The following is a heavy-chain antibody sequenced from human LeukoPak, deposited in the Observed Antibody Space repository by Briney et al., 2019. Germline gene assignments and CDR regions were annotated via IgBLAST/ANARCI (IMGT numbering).Heavy chain of an antibody. CDR3: ARLLWFGELLGPHFDY. J-gene: IGHJ4*02. CDR1: GGSISSYY. D-gene: IGHD3-10*01. CDR2: IYYSGST. V-gene: IGHV4-59*01. Sequence: SETLSLTCTVSGGSISSYYWSWIRQPPGKGLEWIGYIYYSGSTNYNPSLKSRVTISVDTSKNQFSLKLSSVTAADTAVYYCARLLWFGELLGPHFDYWGQGTLVTVSS.